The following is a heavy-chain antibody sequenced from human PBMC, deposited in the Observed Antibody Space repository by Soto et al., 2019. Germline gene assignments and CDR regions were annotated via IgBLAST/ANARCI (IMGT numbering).Heavy chain of an antibody. CDR1: GFTFSSYG. CDR3: AKDVELYDILTYFDY. V-gene: IGHV3-30*18. D-gene: IGHD3-9*01. J-gene: IGHJ4*02. CDR2: ISYDGSNK. Sequence: GGSLRLSCAASGFTFSSYGMHWVRQAPGKGLEWVAVISYDGSNKYYADSVKGRFTISRDNSKNTLYLQMNSLRAEDTAVYYCAKDVELYDILTYFDYWGQGTLVTVSS.